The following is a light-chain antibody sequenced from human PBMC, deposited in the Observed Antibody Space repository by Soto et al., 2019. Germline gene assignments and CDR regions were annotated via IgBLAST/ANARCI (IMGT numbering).Light chain of an antibody. CDR2: AAS. J-gene: IGKJ3*01. CDR1: QSISSY. CDR3: QQSYSTPLT. V-gene: IGKV1-39*01. Sequence: DIQMTQSPSSLSASVGDSVTITCRASQSISSYLNWYQQKPGKAPKLLIYAASSLQSGVPSRVSGSGSGTDFTLTISSLQPEDFATYYCQQSYSTPLTFGPGTKVDIK.